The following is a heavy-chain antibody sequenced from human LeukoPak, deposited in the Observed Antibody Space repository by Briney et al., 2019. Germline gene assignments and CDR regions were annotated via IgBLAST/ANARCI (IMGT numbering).Heavy chain of an antibody. CDR3: ARGDRDYYYHMDV. Sequence: GRSLRLSCAASGFTFNRYGMHWVRQAPGEGLEWVAHIKHDGSQKYYVDSVKGRFTISRDNAKNSLYLQVNSLRAEDTAVYYCARGDRDYYYHMDVWGKGTTVTVSS. D-gene: IGHD3-22*01. J-gene: IGHJ6*03. CDR1: GFTFNRYG. V-gene: IGHV3-7*01. CDR2: IKHDGSQK.